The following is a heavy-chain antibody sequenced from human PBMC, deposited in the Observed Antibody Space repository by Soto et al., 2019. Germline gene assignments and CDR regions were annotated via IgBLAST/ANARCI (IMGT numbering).Heavy chain of an antibody. J-gene: IGHJ6*02. Sequence: EVQLVESGGGLVKPGGSLRLSCAASGFTFSSYSMNWVRQAPGKGLEWVSSISSSSSYIYYADSVKGRFTISRDNAKNSRYLQMNSLRAEDTAVYYCARDGVDTAMVYYYYGMDVWGQGTTVTVSS. V-gene: IGHV3-21*01. CDR2: ISSSSSYI. CDR1: GFTFSSYS. D-gene: IGHD5-18*01. CDR3: ARDGVDTAMVYYYYGMDV.